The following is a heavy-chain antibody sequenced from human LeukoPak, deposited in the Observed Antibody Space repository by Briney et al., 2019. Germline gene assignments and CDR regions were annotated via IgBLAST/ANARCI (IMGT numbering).Heavy chain of an antibody. CDR1: GYTFTNYY. D-gene: IGHD3/OR15-3a*01. V-gene: IGHV1-2*02. J-gene: IGHJ6*03. Sequence: GASVKVSCKASGYTFTNYYIHWVRQAPGQGLEWMGWINPNSGGTNYAQKFQGRVTMTRDTSISTAYMELSRLRSDDTAVYYCARCGLGEAVGTGEDYYYYMDVWGKGTTVTVSS. CDR3: ARCGLGEAVGTGEDYYYYMDV. CDR2: INPNSGGT.